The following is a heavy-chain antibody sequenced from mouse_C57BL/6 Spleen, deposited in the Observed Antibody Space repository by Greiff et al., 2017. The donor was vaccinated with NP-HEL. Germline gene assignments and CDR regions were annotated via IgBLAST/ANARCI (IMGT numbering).Heavy chain of an antibody. Sequence: VQLQQSGAELVKPGASVKLSCKASGYTFTSYWMHWVKQRPGQGLEWIGMIHPNSGSTNYNEKFKSKATLTVDKSSSTAYMQLSSLTSEDSAVYYCARWDSSGLYYFDYWGQGTTLTVSS. D-gene: IGHD3-2*02. CDR2: IHPNSGST. V-gene: IGHV1-64*01. CDR3: ARWDSSGLYYFDY. J-gene: IGHJ2*01. CDR1: GYTFTSYW.